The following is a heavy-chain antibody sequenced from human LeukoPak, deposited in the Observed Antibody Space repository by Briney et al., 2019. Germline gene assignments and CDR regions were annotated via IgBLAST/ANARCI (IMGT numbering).Heavy chain of an antibody. CDR3: ARGADSSGYYSIFYFDY. CDR1: GGSISSYY. V-gene: IGHV4-59*01. D-gene: IGHD3-22*01. Sequence: KPSETLSLTCTVSGGSISSYYWNWIRQPPGKGLEWIGYIYYSGSTNYNPSLKSRVTTSVDTSKNQFSLKLSSVTAADTAVYYCARGADSSGYYSIFYFDYWGQGTLVTVSS. CDR2: IYYSGST. J-gene: IGHJ4*02.